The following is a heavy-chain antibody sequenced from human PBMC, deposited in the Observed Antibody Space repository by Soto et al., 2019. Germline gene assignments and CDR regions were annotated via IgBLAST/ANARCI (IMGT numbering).Heavy chain of an antibody. CDR1: GFTFSGYG. D-gene: IGHD2-15*01. V-gene: IGHV3-7*04. CDR2: IKQDGSEK. Sequence: GGSLRLSCAASGFTFSGYGRSWVRQAPGKGLEWVANIKQDGSEKYYVDSVKGRFTISRDNAKNSLYLQMNSLRAEDTAVYYCAREGYCSGGSCYLYFDYWGQGTLVTVSS. J-gene: IGHJ4*02. CDR3: AREGYCSGGSCYLYFDY.